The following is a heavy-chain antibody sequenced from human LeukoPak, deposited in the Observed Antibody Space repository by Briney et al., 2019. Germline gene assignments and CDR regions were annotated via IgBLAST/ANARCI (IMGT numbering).Heavy chain of an antibody. CDR3: AKGDGSGSFLIDY. J-gene: IGHJ4*02. CDR2: TSGSGGIA. D-gene: IGHD3-10*01. CDR1: GFTYRQYA. Sequence: GGSLRLSCAASGFTYRQYAMGWVRQAPGKGLEWVSSTSGSGGIAYYADSVKGRFTISRDNSKNMMFLQVSSLRAEDSAVYYCAKGDGSGSFLIDYWGQGTLVTVSS. V-gene: IGHV3-23*01.